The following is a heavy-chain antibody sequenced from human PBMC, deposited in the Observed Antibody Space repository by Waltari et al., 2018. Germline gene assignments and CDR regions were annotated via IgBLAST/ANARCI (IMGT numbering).Heavy chain of an antibody. D-gene: IGHD3-10*01. J-gene: IGHJ6*02. CDR2: IIPIFGTA. CDR1: GGTFSSYA. Sequence: QVQLVQSGAEVKKPGSSVKVSCKASGGTFSSYAISWVRQAPGQGLEWMGSIIPIFGTANDAQKFQGRVTITADKSTSTAYMELSSLRSEDTAVYYCARGSSRVQGHYYYGMDVWGQGTTVTVSS. CDR3: ARGSSRVQGHYYYGMDV. V-gene: IGHV1-69*08.